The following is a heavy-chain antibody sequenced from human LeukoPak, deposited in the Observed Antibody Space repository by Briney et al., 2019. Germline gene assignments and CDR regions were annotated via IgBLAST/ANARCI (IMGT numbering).Heavy chain of an antibody. J-gene: IGHJ3*02. Sequence: GGSLRLXCAASGFTVSSNYMSWVRQAPGKGLEWVSVIYSGGSTYYADSVKGRFTISRDNSKNTLYLQMNSLRAEDTAVYYCARDRYYDSSGYFDPDAFDIWGQGTMVTVSS. CDR2: IYSGGST. D-gene: IGHD3-22*01. CDR3: ARDRYYDSSGYFDPDAFDI. V-gene: IGHV3-53*01. CDR1: GFTVSSNY.